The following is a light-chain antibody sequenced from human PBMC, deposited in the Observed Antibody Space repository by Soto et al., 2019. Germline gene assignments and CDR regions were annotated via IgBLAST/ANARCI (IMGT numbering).Light chain of an antibody. CDR3: QQCGSSPWT. J-gene: IGKJ1*01. CDR1: QSVSSSY. CDR2: NAS. Sequence: ENVLTQSPDTRSLSPGERATLSCRASQSVSSSYLAWYQQKPGQAPRLLIYNASSRATGIPDRFSGGGSKTDFALTISRLEPEDFAVYYCQQCGSSPWTFGRGTKVDIK. V-gene: IGKV3-20*01.